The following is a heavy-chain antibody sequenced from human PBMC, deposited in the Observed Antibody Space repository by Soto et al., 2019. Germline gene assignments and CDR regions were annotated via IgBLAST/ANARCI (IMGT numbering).Heavy chain of an antibody. CDR1: GFTFSNYA. CDR3: AKASMVRGIITIFDY. V-gene: IGHV3-23*01. J-gene: IGHJ4*02. Sequence: PGGSLRLSCAASGFTFSNYAMSWVRQAPGKGLEWVSLINNSGGSTYYTDSVKGRFTISRDNSKNTLYLQMNSLRAEDTAVYYCAKASMVRGIITIFDYWGQGTLVTVSS. D-gene: IGHD3-10*01. CDR2: INNSGGST.